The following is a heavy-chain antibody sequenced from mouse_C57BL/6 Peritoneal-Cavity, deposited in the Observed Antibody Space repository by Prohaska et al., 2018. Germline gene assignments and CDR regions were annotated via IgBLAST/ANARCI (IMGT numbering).Heavy chain of an antibody. Sequence: QQPGAELVSPGSSVKLSCKASGYTFTSYLMHWVKQRPIQGLEWIGNIDPSDSETHYNQKFKDKATLTVDKSSSTAYMQLSSLTSEDSAVYYCARRGTVEYWGLGTTHTVSS. CDR2: IDPSDSET. D-gene: IGHD1-1*01. CDR1: GYTFTSYL. J-gene: IGHJ2*01. V-gene: IGHV1-52*01. CDR3: ARRGTVEY.